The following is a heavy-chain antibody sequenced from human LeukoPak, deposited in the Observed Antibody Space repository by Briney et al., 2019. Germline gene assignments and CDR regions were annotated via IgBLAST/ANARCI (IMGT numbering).Heavy chain of an antibody. J-gene: IGHJ4*02. CDR2: IYYSGST. CDR1: GGSISSGDYY. Sequence: SETLPLTCTVSGGSISSGDYYWSWIRQPPGKGLEWIGYIYYSGSTYYNPSLKSRVTISVDTSKNQFSLKLSSVTAADTAVYYCAREGDYSIDYWGQGTLVTVSS. D-gene: IGHD4-11*01. V-gene: IGHV4-30-4*08. CDR3: AREGDYSIDY.